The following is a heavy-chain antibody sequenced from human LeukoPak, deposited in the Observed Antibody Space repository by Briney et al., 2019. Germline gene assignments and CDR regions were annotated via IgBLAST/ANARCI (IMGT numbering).Heavy chain of an antibody. D-gene: IGHD4-17*01. CDR1: GGSFSGYY. V-gene: IGHV4-34*01. J-gene: IGHJ4*02. CDR2: INHSGST. CDR3: ATEYGRRYFDY. Sequence: SETLPLTCAVYGGSFSGYYWSWIRQPPGKGLEWIGEINHSGSTNYNPSLKSRVTISVDTSKNQFSLKLGSVTAADTAVYYCATEYGRRYFDYRGQGTLVTVSS.